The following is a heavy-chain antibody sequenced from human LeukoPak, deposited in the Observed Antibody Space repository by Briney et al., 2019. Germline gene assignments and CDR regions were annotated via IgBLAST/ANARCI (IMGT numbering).Heavy chain of an antibody. CDR2: MNPNRGNT. J-gene: IGHJ5*02. CDR1: GYTFTSYD. CDR3: ARVRIAVAGKREYNWFDP. D-gene: IGHD6-19*01. V-gene: IGHV1-8*03. Sequence: ASVKVSCKASGYTFTSYDINWVRQATGQGLEWMGWMNPNRGNTGYAQKFQGRVTITRNTSISTAYMELSSLRSEDTAVYYCARVRIAVAGKREYNWFDPWGQGTLVTVSS.